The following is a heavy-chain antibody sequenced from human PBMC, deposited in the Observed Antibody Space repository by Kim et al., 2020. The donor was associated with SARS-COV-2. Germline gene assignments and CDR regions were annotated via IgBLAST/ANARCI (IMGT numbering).Heavy chain of an antibody. Sequence: ASVKVSCKASGYTFTSYGISWVRQAPGQGLEWMGWISAYNGNTNYAQKLQGRVTMTTDTSTSTAYMELRSLRSDDTAVYYCARDRTLIGMMGNRFGDYWGQGTLVTVSS. CDR3: ARDRTLIGMMGNRFGDY. CDR1: GYTFTSYG. J-gene: IGHJ4*02. V-gene: IGHV1-18*01. CDR2: ISAYNGNT. D-gene: IGHD3-16*01.